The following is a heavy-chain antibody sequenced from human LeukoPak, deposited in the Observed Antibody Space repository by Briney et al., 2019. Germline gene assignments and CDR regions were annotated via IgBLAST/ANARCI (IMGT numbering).Heavy chain of an antibody. V-gene: IGHV3-74*01. CDR3: SRDGSSSSTWFDP. CDR1: GFTFSNYW. CDR2: INIDGSSA. J-gene: IGHJ5*02. Sequence: GGSLRLSCAASGFTFSNYWMHWVRQAPGKGLVWVSRINIDGSSANYADSVKGRFTISRDNAKNTLYLQMNSLTAEDTAVFYCSRDGSSSSTWFDPWGQGTLVTVSS. D-gene: IGHD6-6*01.